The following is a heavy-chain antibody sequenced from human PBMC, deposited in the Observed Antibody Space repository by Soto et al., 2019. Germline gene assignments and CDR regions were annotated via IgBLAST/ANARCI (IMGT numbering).Heavy chain of an antibody. Sequence: QVQLVQSGAEVKKPGSSVKVSCKASGGTFSSYAINWVRQAPGLGIEWMGGIIPIFGTANYAQQFQGRLTITADESTSTSYMELSSLRSEDTAMYYCARELTGCNPDYWGQGTLVTVSS. D-gene: IGHD2-15*01. CDR1: GGTFSSYA. CDR3: ARELTGCNPDY. J-gene: IGHJ4*02. V-gene: IGHV1-69*12. CDR2: IIPIFGTA.